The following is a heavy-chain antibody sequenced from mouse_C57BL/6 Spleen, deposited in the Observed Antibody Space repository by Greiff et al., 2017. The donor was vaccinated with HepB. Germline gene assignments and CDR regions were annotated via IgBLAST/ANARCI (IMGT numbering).Heavy chain of an antibody. Sequence: QVQLQQPGAELVMPGASVKLSCKASGYTFTSYWMHWVKQRPGQGLEWIGEIDPSDSYTNYNQKFKGKSTLTVDKSSSTAYMQLSSLTSEDSAVYYCARYYDSYFDYWGQGTTLTVSS. CDR1: GYTFTSYW. CDR3: ARYYDSYFDY. CDR2: IDPSDSYT. V-gene: IGHV1-69*01. D-gene: IGHD2-4*01. J-gene: IGHJ2*01.